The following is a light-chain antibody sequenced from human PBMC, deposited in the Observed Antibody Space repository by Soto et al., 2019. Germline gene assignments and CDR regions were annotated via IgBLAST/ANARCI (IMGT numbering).Light chain of an antibody. CDR2: DVS. Sequence: QSALTQPASVSGSPGQSITISCTGTSSDVGGYNYVSWYQQHPGKAPKLMIYDVSNRPSGVSNRFSGSKSGNTASLTISGLQDEEEADYYCSSNTTSSTLVFGGGTKLTVL. CDR1: SSDVGGYNY. CDR3: SSNTTSSTLV. J-gene: IGLJ2*01. V-gene: IGLV2-14*01.